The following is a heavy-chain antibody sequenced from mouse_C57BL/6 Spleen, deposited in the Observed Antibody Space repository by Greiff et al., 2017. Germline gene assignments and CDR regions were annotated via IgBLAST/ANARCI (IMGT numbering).Heavy chain of an antibody. CDR2: INPNNGGT. CDR1: GYTFTDYY. V-gene: IGHV1-26*01. CDR3: AAYYSNWGAMDY. Sequence: EVQLQQSGPELVKPGASVKISCKASGYTFTDYYMNWVKQSHGKSLEWIGDINPNNGGTSYNQKFKGKATLTVDKSSSPAYMELRSQTSEDSAVYYCAAYYSNWGAMDYWGQGTSVTVSS. J-gene: IGHJ4*01. D-gene: IGHD2-5*01.